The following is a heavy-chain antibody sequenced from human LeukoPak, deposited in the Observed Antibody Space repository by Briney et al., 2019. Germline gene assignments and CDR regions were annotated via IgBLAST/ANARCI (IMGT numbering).Heavy chain of an antibody. CDR3: ARLIHSSSWYYFDY. Sequence: SETLSLTCTVSGGSISSYYWSWIRHPAGKGLEWIGRIYTSGSTNYNPSLKSRVTMSVDTSKNQFSLKLSSVTAADTAVYYCARLIHSSSWYYFDYWGQGTLVTVSS. CDR1: GGSISSYY. D-gene: IGHD6-13*01. J-gene: IGHJ4*02. CDR2: IYTSGST. V-gene: IGHV4-4*07.